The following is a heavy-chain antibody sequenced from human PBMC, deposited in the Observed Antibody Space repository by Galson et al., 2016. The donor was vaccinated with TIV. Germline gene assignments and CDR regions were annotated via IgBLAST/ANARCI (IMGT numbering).Heavy chain of an antibody. CDR2: ITPDGGEK. CDR3: ARGTTLTEVADIFEY. J-gene: IGHJ4*02. V-gene: IGHV3-7*01. Sequence: SLRLSCAASGFTFSGYTMNWVRQAPGKGLEWVANITPDGGEKHYVDSVKGRFTIPTDNAKHSLYLQISSMRAEDTAVYYCARGTTLTEVADIFEYWGQGALVTVSS. CDR1: GFTFSGYT. D-gene: IGHD6-19*01.